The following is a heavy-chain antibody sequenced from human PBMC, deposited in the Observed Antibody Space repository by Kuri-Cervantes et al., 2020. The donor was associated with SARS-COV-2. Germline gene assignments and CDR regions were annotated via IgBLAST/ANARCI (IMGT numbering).Heavy chain of an antibody. V-gene: IGHV4-61*01. CDR1: GGSISSGSYY. CDR3: ARGQPAAIPFDY. CDR2: IYYSGST. J-gene: IGHJ4*02. Sequence: SETLSLTCAVSGGSISSGSYYWSWIRQPPGKGLEWIGYIYYSGSTNYNPSLKSRVTISVDTSKNQFSLKLSSVTAADTAVYYCARGQPAAIPFDYWGQGTLVTVSS. D-gene: IGHD2-2*02.